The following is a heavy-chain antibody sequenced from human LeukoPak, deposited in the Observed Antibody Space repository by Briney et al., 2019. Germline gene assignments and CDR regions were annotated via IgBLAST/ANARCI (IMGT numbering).Heavy chain of an antibody. Sequence: GGSLRLSCAASGFTFRSYWMSWVRQAPGKGLEWVANIKQDGSEKYYVDSVKGRFTISRDNAKTSLYLQMNSLRAEDTAVYYCARDLKPDYWGQGTLVTVSS. CDR2: IKQDGSEK. CDR3: ARDLKPDY. J-gene: IGHJ4*02. V-gene: IGHV3-7*01. CDR1: GFTFRSYW.